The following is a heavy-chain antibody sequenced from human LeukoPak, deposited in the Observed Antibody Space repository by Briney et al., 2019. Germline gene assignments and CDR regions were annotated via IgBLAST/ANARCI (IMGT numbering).Heavy chain of an antibody. CDR1: GGSINSYY. CDR3: ARSRGARFAPLDY. D-gene: IGHD1-26*01. Sequence: PSETLSLTCTVSGGSINSYYWSWIRQPPGKGLEWIGYIYYSGSTNYNPSLKSRVTISVDTSKNQFSLNLNSVTIADTAVYYCARSRGARFAPLDYWGQGTLVTVSS. V-gene: IGHV4-59*01. CDR2: IYYSGST. J-gene: IGHJ4*02.